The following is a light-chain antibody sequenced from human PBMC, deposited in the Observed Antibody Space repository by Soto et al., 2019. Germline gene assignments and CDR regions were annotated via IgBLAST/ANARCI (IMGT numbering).Light chain of an antibody. V-gene: IGLV2-14*01. J-gene: IGLJ1*01. CDR2: DVS. CDR3: SSYTSSSTYV. CDR1: SSDVGGYHY. Sequence: QSVLTQPASVSGSPGQSITISCTGTSSDVGGYHYVSWYQQHPGKAPKLMIYDVSTRPSGVSNRFSGSKSGNTASLTISGLQAEDEADYYCSSYTSSSTYVFGTGTKLTVL.